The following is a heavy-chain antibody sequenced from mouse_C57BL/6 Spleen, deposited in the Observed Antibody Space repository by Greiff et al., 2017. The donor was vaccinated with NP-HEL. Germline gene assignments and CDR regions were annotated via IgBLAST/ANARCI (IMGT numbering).Heavy chain of an antibody. CDR1: GYTFTSYW. V-gene: IGHV1-55*01. CDR2: IYPGSGST. Sequence: QVQLKQPGAELVKPGASVKMSCKASGYTFTSYWITWVKQRPGQGLEWIGDIYPGSGSTNYNEKFKSKATLTVDTSSSTAYMQLSSLTSEDSAVYYCARAGYGYDWYFDVWGTGTTVTVSS. D-gene: IGHD2-2*01. J-gene: IGHJ1*03. CDR3: ARAGYGYDWYFDV.